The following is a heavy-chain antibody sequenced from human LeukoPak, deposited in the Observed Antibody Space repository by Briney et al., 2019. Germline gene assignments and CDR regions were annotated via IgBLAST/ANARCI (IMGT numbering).Heavy chain of an antibody. CDR2: ISAYNGNT. CDR1: GYTFTSYG. CDR3: ARGSAPLSDILTGYSLYYYYYGMDV. D-gene: IGHD3-9*01. Sequence: GASVKVSCKASGYTFTSYGISWVRQAPGQGLEWMGWISAYNGNTNYAQKLQGRVTMTTDTSTSTAYMELRSLRSDDTAVYYRARGSAPLSDILTGYSLYYYYYGMDVWGQGTTVTVSS. J-gene: IGHJ6*02. V-gene: IGHV1-18*01.